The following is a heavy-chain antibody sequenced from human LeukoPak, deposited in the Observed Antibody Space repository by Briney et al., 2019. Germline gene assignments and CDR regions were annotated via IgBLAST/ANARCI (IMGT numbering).Heavy chain of an antibody. Sequence: ASVKASCKASGDAFSTSDFYWVRQFTGQGLEWIGWMTPNSGHTGFAQKVPGRVTLTRDTSRSTDYMELNSLRSEDTAVYYCARGRRGGGFNCYDWGQGTLVTVYS. CDR1: GDAFSTSD. D-gene: IGHD5-24*01. CDR2: MTPNSGHT. CDR3: ARGRRGGGFNCYD. V-gene: IGHV1-8*01. J-gene: IGHJ4*02.